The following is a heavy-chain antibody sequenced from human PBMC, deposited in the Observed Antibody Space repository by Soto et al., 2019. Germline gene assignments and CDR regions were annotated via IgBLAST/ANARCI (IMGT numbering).Heavy chain of an antibody. Sequence: PGGSLRLSCAASGFTFDDYAMHWVRQVPGKGLEWVSGINWNSVSIGYGDSVKGRFAISRDNAKNSLHLQMNSLSAEDTAFYYCVKDESINWYSGNFRHWGKGTL. CDR2: INWNSVSI. V-gene: IGHV3-9*01. CDR3: VKDESINWYSGNFRH. D-gene: IGHD1-26*01. J-gene: IGHJ1*01. CDR1: GFTFDDYA.